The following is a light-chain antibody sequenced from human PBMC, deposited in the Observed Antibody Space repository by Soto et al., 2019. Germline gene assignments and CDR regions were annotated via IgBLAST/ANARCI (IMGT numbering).Light chain of an antibody. CDR1: QSVSSSY. J-gene: IGKJ2*01. CDR3: QQYTNGPPYT. V-gene: IGKV3-20*01. CDR2: GAS. Sequence: EIALTQSPGTLSLSPGERATPSCRASQSVSSSYLAWYQQKPGQAPRLLIFGASSRATGIPDRFSGSGSGTDFTLTISRLEPEDFAVYYCQQYTNGPPYTFGQGTKVDIK.